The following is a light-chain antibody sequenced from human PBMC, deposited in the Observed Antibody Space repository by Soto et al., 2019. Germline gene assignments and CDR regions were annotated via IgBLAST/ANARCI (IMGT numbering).Light chain of an antibody. CDR3: QQHLGRHT. V-gene: IGKV3-11*01. CDR2: DAS. CDR1: QSVNAY. J-gene: IGKJ1*01. Sequence: VLTQSLLTLSLSSVERATLSCRASQSVNAYLAWYQQKPGQAPRLLIYDASVRATGIPARFSGSGSGTDFTLTISSLEPEDSAVYYCQQHLGRHTFGQGTKVDIK.